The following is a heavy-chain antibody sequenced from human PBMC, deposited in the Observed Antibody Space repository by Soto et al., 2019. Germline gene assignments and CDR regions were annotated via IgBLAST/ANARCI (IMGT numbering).Heavy chain of an antibody. Sequence: ESGGGVVQPGRSLRLSCAASGFTFSSYGMHWVRQAPGKGLEWVAVISYDGSNKYYADSVKGRFTISRDNSKNTLYLQMNSLRAEDTAVYYCAKDGIAVAGTRGYYFDYWGQGTLVTVSS. D-gene: IGHD6-19*01. J-gene: IGHJ4*02. V-gene: IGHV3-30*18. CDR3: AKDGIAVAGTRGYYFDY. CDR1: GFTFSSYG. CDR2: ISYDGSNK.